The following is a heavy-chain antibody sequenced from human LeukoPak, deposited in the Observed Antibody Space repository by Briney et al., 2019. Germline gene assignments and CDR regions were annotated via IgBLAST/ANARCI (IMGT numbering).Heavy chain of an antibody. CDR2: ISSRSTYI. Sequence: VGSLRLSCAASGFTFSSYSLNCVRQAPGRGLEWVSPISSRSTYIYYADSVKGRFTISRDNAKNSLFLQMSSPRSENTAVHYFARAEDIGDNDSFDIWGQGPMVTVSS. V-gene: IGHV3-21*01. CDR3: ARAEDIGDNDSFDI. J-gene: IGHJ3*02. CDR1: GFTFSSYS. D-gene: IGHD5-12*01.